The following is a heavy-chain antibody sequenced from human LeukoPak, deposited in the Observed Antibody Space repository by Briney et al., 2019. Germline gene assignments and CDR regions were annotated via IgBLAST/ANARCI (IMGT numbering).Heavy chain of an antibody. CDR2: ISYDGSNK. J-gene: IGHJ6*02. Sequence: GGSLRLSCAASGFTFSSYSMNWVRQAPGKGREWVAVISYDGSNKYYADSVKGRFTISRDNSKNTLYLQMNSLRAEDTAVYYCAREGGGSSWTDYYYYGMDVWGQGTTVTVSS. D-gene: IGHD6-13*01. CDR3: AREGGGSSWTDYYYYGMDV. V-gene: IGHV3-30*03. CDR1: GFTFSSYS.